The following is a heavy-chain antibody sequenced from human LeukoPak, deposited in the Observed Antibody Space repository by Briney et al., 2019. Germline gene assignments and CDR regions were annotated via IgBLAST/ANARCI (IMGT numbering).Heavy chain of an antibody. D-gene: IGHD3-3*01. J-gene: IGHJ4*02. Sequence: PSETLSLTCAVYGGSFSGYYWSWIRQPPGKGLEWIGEINHSGSTNYNPSLKSRVTISVDTSKNQFSLKLSSVTAADTAVYYCARGGDFGVVIIGPFDYWGQGTLVTVPS. CDR1: GGSFSGYY. CDR2: INHSGST. V-gene: IGHV4-34*01. CDR3: ARGGDFGVVIIGPFDY.